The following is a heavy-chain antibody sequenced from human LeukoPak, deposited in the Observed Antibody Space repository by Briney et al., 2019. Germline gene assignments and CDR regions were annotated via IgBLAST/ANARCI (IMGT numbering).Heavy chain of an antibody. V-gene: IGHV4-31*03. J-gene: IGHJ4*02. CDR3: ATNYYGRYFDY. CDR2: IYYSGST. D-gene: IGHD3-10*02. Sequence: SETLSLTCTVSGGSISSGGYYWSWIRQHPGKGLEWIGYIYYSGSTYYNPSLKSRVTISVDTSKNQFSLKLSSVTAADTAVYYCATNYYGRYFDYWGQGTLVTVSS. CDR1: GGSISSGGYY.